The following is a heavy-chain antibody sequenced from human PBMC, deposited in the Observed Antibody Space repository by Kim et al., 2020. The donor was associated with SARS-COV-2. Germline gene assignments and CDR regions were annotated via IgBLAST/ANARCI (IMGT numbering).Heavy chain of an antibody. CDR1: GYTFTSYY. V-gene: IGHV1-46*01. J-gene: IGHJ4*02. CDR3: ARDFRYYDSSGYRPMDY. CDR2: INPSGGST. Sequence: ASVKVSCKASGYTFTSYYMHWVRQAPGQGLEWMGIINPSGGSTSYAQKFQGRVTMTRDTSTSTVYKELSSLRSEDTAVYYCARDFRYYDSSGYRPMDYWGQGTLVTVSS. D-gene: IGHD3-22*01.